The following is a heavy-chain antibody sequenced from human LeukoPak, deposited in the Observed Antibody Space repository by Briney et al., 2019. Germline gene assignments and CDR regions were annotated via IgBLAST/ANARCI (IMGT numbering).Heavy chain of an antibody. CDR1: GFTFDDYA. J-gene: IGHJ6*02. Sequence: PGRSLRLSCAASGFTFDDYAMHWVRQAPGQGLEWVSGISWNSGSIGYADSVKGRFTISRDNAKNSLYLQMNSLRAEDTALYYCAKDVSSTRYYYYGMDVWGQGTTVTVSS. V-gene: IGHV3-9*01. CDR2: ISWNSGSI. CDR3: AKDVSSTRYYYYGMDV. D-gene: IGHD2-2*01.